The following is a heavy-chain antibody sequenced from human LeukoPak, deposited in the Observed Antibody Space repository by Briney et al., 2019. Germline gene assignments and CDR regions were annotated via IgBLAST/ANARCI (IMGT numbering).Heavy chain of an antibody. CDR3: AKLRGYERVYFDY. Sequence: SETLSLTCTVSGVSISSYYWGWIRQPPGKGLEWIGSIYYSGSTYYNPSLKSRVTISVDTSKNQFSLKLSSVTAADTAVYYCAKLRGYERVYFDYWGQGTLVTVSS. V-gene: IGHV4-39*07. CDR1: GVSISSYY. D-gene: IGHD5-12*01. J-gene: IGHJ4*02. CDR2: IYYSGST.